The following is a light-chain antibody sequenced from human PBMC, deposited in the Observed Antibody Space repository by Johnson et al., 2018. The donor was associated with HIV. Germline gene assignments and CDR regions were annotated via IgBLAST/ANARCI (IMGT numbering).Light chain of an antibody. V-gene: IGLV1-51*01. Sequence: QPVLTQPPSVSAAPGQKVTISCSGNTSKIENNYVSWYQQFPERAPKLLIYDNTKRPSGIPDRFSGSKSDASATLGITGLQTGDEANYYCGTWDSSLSGVFGTGTKVTVL. J-gene: IGLJ1*01. CDR2: DNT. CDR1: TSKIENNY. CDR3: GTWDSSLSGV.